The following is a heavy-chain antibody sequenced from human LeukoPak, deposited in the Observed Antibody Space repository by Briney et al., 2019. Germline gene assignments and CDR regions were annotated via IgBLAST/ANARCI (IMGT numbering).Heavy chain of an antibody. D-gene: IGHD1-26*01. V-gene: IGHV3-30*18. CDR3: AKDRVGATTEFDY. CDR2: ISYDGSNK. CDR1: GLTISSYG. Sequence: QTGGSLRLSCAASGLTISSYGMHWVRQAPGKGLEWVAVISYDGSNKYYADSVKGRFTISRDNSKNTLYLQMNSLRAEDTAVYYCAKDRVGATTEFDYWGQGTLVTVSS. J-gene: IGHJ4*02.